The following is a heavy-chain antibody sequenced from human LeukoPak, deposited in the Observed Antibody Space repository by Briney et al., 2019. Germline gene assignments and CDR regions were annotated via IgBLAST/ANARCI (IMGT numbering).Heavy chain of an antibody. CDR2: IYYSGST. J-gene: IGHJ6*03. Sequence: SETLSLTCTVSGGSISSGGYYWSWIRQHPEKGLEWIGYIYYSGSTYYNPSLKSRVTISVDTSKNQFSLKLSSVTAADTAVYYCAKTGDVYYYYYYMDVWGKGTTVTVSS. CDR3: AKTGDVYYYYYYMDV. CDR1: GGSISSGGYY. D-gene: IGHD1-1*01. V-gene: IGHV4-31*03.